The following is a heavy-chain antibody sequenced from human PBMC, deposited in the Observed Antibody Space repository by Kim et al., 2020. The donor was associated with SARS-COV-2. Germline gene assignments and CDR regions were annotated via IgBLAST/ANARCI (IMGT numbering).Heavy chain of an antibody. V-gene: IGHV1-69*13. D-gene: IGHD5-12*01. CDR3: AREGVSGGYGFSMDV. Sequence: SVKVSCKASGGTFSSYAISWVRQAPGQGLEWMGGIIPIFGTANYAQKFQGRVTITADESTSTAYMELSSLRSEDTAVYYCAREGVSGGYGFSMDVWGQGTTVTVSS. CDR2: IIPIFGTA. J-gene: IGHJ6*02. CDR1: GGTFSSYA.